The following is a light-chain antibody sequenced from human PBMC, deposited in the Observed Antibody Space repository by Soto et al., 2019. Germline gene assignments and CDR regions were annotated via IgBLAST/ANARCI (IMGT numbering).Light chain of an antibody. J-gene: IGKJ5*01. Sequence: EIVLTQSPATLSLSHGERATLSCRASQSVSSYLAWYQEKPGQAPRLLLYDASNRATGIPARFSGSGSGTDFTLTISSLEPEDFAVYYCQQRSNWPITFGQGTRLEIK. CDR1: QSVSSY. CDR3: QQRSNWPIT. CDR2: DAS. V-gene: IGKV3-11*01.